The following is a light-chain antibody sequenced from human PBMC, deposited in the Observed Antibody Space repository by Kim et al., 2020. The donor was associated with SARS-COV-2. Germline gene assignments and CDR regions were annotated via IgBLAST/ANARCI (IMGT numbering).Light chain of an antibody. CDR3: QVWDSTSGRV. J-gene: IGLJ3*02. CDR1: SIGTKR. V-gene: IGLV3-21*01. Sequence: SYELTQPPSVSVAPGKSARITCGGNSIGTKRVHWYQRKPGQAPVLVIYYDSERPSGIPERFSGSNSGNTAALTISRVEAGDEADYYCQVWDSTSGRVFGGGTKLTVL. CDR2: YDS.